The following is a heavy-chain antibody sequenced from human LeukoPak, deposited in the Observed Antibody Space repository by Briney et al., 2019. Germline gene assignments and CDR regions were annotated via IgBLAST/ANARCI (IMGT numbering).Heavy chain of an antibody. Sequence: GGSLRLSCAASGFTFSDYYMSWIRQAPGKGLEWVSYISSSGSTIYYADSVKGRFTISRGNAKNSLYLQMNSLRAEDTVVYYCAAGVVPAAYFYYYYYYGMDVWGQGTTVTVSS. CDR3: AAGVVPAAYFYYYYYYGMDV. D-gene: IGHD2-2*01. J-gene: IGHJ6*02. CDR1: GFTFSDYY. V-gene: IGHV3-11*01. CDR2: ISSSGSTI.